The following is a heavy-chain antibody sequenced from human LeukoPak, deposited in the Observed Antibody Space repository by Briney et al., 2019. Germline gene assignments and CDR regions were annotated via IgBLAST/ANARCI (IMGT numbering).Heavy chain of an antibody. CDR2: IIPILGIA. CDR1: GGTFSSYA. D-gene: IGHD3-22*01. CDR3: ASITHTMIPYGMDV. Sequence: ASVKVSCKASGGTFSSYAISWVRQAPGQGLEWMGRIIPILGIANYAQKFQGRVTITTDKSTSTAYMELSSLRSEDTAVYYCASITHTMIPYGMDVWGQGTTVTVSS. J-gene: IGHJ6*02. V-gene: IGHV1-69*04.